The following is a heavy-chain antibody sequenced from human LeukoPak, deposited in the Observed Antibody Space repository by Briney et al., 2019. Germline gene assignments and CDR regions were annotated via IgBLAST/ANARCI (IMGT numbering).Heavy chain of an antibody. J-gene: IGHJ3*02. Sequence: SETLSLTCTVSGGSISSGDYYWSWLRQPPGKGLEWIGYIYYSGSTYYNPSLKSRVTISVDTSKNQFSLKLSSVTAADTAVYYCARDAVLDAFDIWGQGTMVTVSS. CDR3: ARDAVLDAFDI. CDR1: GGSISSGDYY. CDR2: IYYSGST. D-gene: IGHD2/OR15-2a*01. V-gene: IGHV4-30-4*01.